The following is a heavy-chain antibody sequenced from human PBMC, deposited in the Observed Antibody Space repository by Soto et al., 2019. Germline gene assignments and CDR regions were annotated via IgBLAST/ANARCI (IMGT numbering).Heavy chain of an antibody. CDR3: ARVVYSSNRAYAFHI. Sequence: QVQLVQSGAEVKKPGASVKVSCKASGYTFTGYYMHWVRQAPGQGLEWMGWINPNSGGTNYAQKLQGRVIITRGKDISAGYMELSRLRSEDTAVYYCARVVYSSNRAYAFHIWGLGTMVTASS. CDR1: GYTFTGYY. D-gene: IGHD6-19*01. V-gene: IGHV1-2*02. J-gene: IGHJ3*02. CDR2: INPNSGGT.